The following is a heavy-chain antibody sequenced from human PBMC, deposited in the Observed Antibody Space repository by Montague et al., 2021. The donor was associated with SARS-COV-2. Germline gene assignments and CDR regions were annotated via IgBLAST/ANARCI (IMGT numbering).Heavy chain of an antibody. CDR2: ISGSGGST. V-gene: IGHV3-23*01. Sequence: SLRLSCAASGFTFSSYTMSWVRQAPGKGLEWVSAISGSGGSTYYADSVKGRFTISRDNSKNTLYLQMNSLRAEDTAVYYCVRSGNYIGDDAFGIWGQGTMVTVSS. J-gene: IGHJ3*02. CDR3: VRSGNYIGDDAFGI. D-gene: IGHD1-26*01. CDR1: GFTFSSYT.